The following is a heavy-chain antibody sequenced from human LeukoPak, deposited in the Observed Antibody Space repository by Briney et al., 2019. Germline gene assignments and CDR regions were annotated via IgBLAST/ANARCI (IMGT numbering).Heavy chain of an antibody. Sequence: ASVKVSCKASGYTFTGYYTHWVRQAPGQGLEWMGWINPNSGGTNYAQRFQGRVTMTRDTSISTAYMELSRLRSDDTAVYYCARWAVFLGFDPWGQGTLVTVSS. D-gene: IGHD3-3*01. J-gene: IGHJ5*02. CDR2: INPNSGGT. CDR1: GYTFTGYY. V-gene: IGHV1-2*02. CDR3: ARWAVFLGFDP.